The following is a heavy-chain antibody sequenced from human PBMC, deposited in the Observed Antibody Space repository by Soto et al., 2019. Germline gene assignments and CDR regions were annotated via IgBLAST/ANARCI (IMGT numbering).Heavy chain of an antibody. CDR2: ISSSGSTI. D-gene: IGHD4-4*01. Sequence: QVQLVEAGGGLVNPGGSLRLSCAASGFTFSDYYMSWIRQAPGKGLEWVSYISSSGSTIYYAESVKGRFTISRDNAKNSLYLQRNSLRAEDTAVYYCATATVTDPGYYYYGMDVWGQGTTVTVSS. CDR3: ATATVTDPGYYYYGMDV. CDR1: GFTFSDYY. J-gene: IGHJ6*02. V-gene: IGHV3-11*01.